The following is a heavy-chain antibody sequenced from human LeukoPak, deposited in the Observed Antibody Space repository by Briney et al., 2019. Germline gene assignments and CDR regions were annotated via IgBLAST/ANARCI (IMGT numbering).Heavy chain of an antibody. V-gene: IGHV3-23*01. CDR1: AITFSSYA. CDR3: AKSGADGYSLDAFDI. Sequence: QPGGSLGLSWATSAITFSSYAMGGVGQAPGRGVDEVSGVSGRGGSTYYADSVKGRFTIYRDNSKNTLYVQMNSLRAEDTAVYYCAKSGADGYSLDAFDIWGQGTMVTVSS. CDR2: VSGRGGST. J-gene: IGHJ3*02. D-gene: IGHD5-24*01.